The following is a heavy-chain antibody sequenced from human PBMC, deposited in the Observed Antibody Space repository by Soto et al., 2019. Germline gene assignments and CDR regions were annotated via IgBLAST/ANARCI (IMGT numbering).Heavy chain of an antibody. CDR2: IYYTGST. CDR1: GGSISSYY. Sequence: QVQLQESGPGLVKPSETLSLTCTVSGGSISSYYWSWIRQPPGKGLEWLGHIYYTGSTNYNPSLNSRVTISVDTSRNQFSLKVTSVTAADTAVYFCARLDYGLVYYYIDVWGKGTTVTVSS. V-gene: IGHV4-59*08. CDR3: ARLDYGLVYYYIDV. J-gene: IGHJ6*03. D-gene: IGHD4-17*01.